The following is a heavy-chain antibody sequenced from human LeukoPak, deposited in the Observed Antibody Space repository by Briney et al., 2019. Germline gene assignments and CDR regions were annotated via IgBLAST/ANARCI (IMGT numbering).Heavy chain of an antibody. CDR1: GGSFSGYY. CDR2: INHSGST. V-gene: IGHV4-34*01. Sequence: PSETLSLTCAVYGGSFSGYYWSWIRQPPGKGLEWIGEINHSGSTNYNPSLKSRVTISVDTSKNQFSLKLSSVTAADTAVYYCARRSWTHGHDYWGQGTLVTVSS. D-gene: IGHD3/OR15-3a*01. CDR3: ARRSWTHGHDY. J-gene: IGHJ4*02.